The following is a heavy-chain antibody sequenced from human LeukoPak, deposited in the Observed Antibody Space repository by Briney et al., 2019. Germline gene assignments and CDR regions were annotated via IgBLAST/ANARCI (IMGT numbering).Heavy chain of an antibody. V-gene: IGHV4-39*07. Sequence: KASETLSLTCSVSGDSISSSYSWGWLRQPPGTGLEWIGNIYYDGRTYYSPSLKSRLTISLDKSKNQFSLKLSSVTAADTAVYYCGRNGAYNLDFWGQGTLVTVSS. CDR2: IYYDGRT. CDR1: GDSISSSYS. D-gene: IGHD1-14*01. J-gene: IGHJ4*02. CDR3: GRNGAYNLDF.